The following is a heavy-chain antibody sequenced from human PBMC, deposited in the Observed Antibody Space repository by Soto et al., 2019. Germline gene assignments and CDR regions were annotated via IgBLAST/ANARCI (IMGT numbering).Heavy chain of an antibody. V-gene: IGHV4-31*03. CDR3: ARRGVFYGMDV. CDR1: GGSISSGGYY. Sequence: QVQLQESGPGLVKPSQTLSLTCTVSGGSISSGGYYWSWIRQHPGKGLEWIGYIYYSGSTYYNPSLKSXXTXSGXTSKNQFSLKLSSVTAADTAVYYCARRGVFYGMDVWGQGTTVTVSS. D-gene: IGHD3-10*01. CDR2: IYYSGST. J-gene: IGHJ6*02.